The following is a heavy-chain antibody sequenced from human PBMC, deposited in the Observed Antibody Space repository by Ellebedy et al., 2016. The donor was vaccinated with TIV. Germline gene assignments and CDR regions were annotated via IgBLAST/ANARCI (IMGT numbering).Heavy chain of an antibody. CDR3: AREEGFGGAWFDP. CDR2: ITWRGST. CDR1: GGSVSSGRSY. V-gene: IGHV4-61*01. D-gene: IGHD3-10*01. Sequence: MPSETLSLTCSVSGGSVSSGRSYWSCVRQPPGQGLEWIGYITWRGSTNYNPSLQSRITISMDTSKNQIALMVRSVTAADTAIYYCAREEGFGGAWFDPWGQGTLVIVSS. J-gene: IGHJ5*02.